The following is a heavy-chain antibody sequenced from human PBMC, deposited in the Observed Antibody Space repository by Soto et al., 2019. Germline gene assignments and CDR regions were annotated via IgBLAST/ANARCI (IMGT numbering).Heavy chain of an antibody. Sequence: PAETLSLTCTVSGGSISSSSYYWGWIRQPPGKGLEWIGSIYYSGSTYYNPSLKSRVTISVDTSKNQFSLKLSSVTAADTAVYYCARGYYDFWSGYSPILAPFDYWGQGTLVTVSS. CDR1: GGSISSSSYY. CDR2: IYYSGST. D-gene: IGHD3-3*01. J-gene: IGHJ4*02. CDR3: ARGYYDFWSGYSPILAPFDY. V-gene: IGHV4-39*01.